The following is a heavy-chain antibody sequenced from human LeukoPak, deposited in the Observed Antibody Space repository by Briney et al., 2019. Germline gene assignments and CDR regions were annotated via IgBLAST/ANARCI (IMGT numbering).Heavy chain of an antibody. V-gene: IGHV3-23*01. D-gene: IGHD5-12*01. Sequence: PRGSLRLSCAASGFTFSSYGMSWVRRAPGKGPEWVSGISGSGGNTYYADSVKGRFTISRDNSQNTLYLQMNTLRAEDTAVYYCAKVVSGYHFDYWGQGTLVTVSS. J-gene: IGHJ4*02. CDR3: AKVVSGYHFDY. CDR1: GFTFSSYG. CDR2: ISGSGGNT.